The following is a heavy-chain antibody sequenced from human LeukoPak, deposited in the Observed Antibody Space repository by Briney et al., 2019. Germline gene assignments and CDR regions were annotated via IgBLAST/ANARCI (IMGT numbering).Heavy chain of an antibody. D-gene: IGHD3-16*02. Sequence: GSLRLSCAASGFTFSSYAMSWGRQPPGKGLEWFGEINHSGSTNYNPSLKSRVTISVDTSKNQFSLKLSSVTAADTAVYYCARHFYVWGSYRHTWFDYWGQGTLVTVSS. CDR3: ARHFYVWGSYRHTWFDY. CDR2: INHSGST. V-gene: IGHV4-34*01. J-gene: IGHJ4*02. CDR1: GFTFSSYA.